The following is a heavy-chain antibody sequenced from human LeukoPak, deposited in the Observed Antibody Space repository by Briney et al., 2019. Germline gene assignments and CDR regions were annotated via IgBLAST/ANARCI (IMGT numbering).Heavy chain of an antibody. CDR2: IIPIFGTA. D-gene: IGHD5/OR15-5a*01. CDR1: GGTFSSYA. V-gene: IGHV1-69*01. CDR3: ARDQSSVDAFDI. Sequence: SVKVSCKASGGTFSSYAISWVRQAPGQGLEWMGGIIPIFGTANYAQKFQGRVTVTADESTSTAYMELSSLRSEDTAVYYCARDQSSVDAFDIWGQGTMVTVSS. J-gene: IGHJ3*02.